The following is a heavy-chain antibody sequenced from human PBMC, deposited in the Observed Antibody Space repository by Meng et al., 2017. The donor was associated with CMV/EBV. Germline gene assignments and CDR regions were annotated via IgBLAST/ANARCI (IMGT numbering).Heavy chain of an antibody. Sequence: GGSLRLSCAASGFTFSSYWMHWVRQAPGKGLVWVSRINSDGSSTSYADSVKGRFTISRDNAKNSLYLQMNSLRAEDTALYYCAKDRGDGYNLVKEDYYYGMDVWGQGTTVTVSS. CDR3: AKDRGDGYNLVKEDYYYGMDV. V-gene: IGHV3-74*01. CDR1: GFTFSSYW. D-gene: IGHD5-24*01. CDR2: INSDGSST. J-gene: IGHJ6*02.